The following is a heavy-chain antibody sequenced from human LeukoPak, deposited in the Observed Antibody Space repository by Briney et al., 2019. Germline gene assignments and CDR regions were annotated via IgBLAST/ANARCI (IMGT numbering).Heavy chain of an antibody. CDR3: ARGPYSYDSSGAFDI. CDR1: GGSISSGDYY. V-gene: IGHV4-39*07. J-gene: IGHJ3*02. CDR2: IYYSGST. D-gene: IGHD3-22*01. Sequence: SETLSLTCTVSGGSISSGDYYWGWIRQPPGKGLEWIGSIYYSGSTYYNPSLTSRVTISVDTSKNQFSLKLSSVTAADTAVYYCARGPYSYDSSGAFDIWGQGTMVTVSS.